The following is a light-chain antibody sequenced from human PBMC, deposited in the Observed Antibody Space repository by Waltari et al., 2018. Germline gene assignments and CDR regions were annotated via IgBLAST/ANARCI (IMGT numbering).Light chain of an antibody. CDR3: QQRSNWPLT. CDR2: DAS. CDR1: QSVYNY. Sequence: EIVLTQSPATLSLYPGERATLSCRASQSVYNYLAWYQQKPGQAPRLLIYDASKRATGIPARFSGSGFGTDFTVTISSLEPEDSAVYYCQQRSNWPLTFGGGTKVEIK. J-gene: IGKJ4*01. V-gene: IGKV3-11*01.